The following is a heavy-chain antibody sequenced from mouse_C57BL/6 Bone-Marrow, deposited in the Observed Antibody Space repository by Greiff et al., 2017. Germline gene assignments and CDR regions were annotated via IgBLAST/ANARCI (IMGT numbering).Heavy chain of an antibody. D-gene: IGHD2-2*01. CDR1: GFTFSDYY. CDR2: ISNGGGST. V-gene: IGHV5-12*01. CDR3: ARRYGYDAFDY. J-gene: IGHJ2*01. Sequence: EVKLMESGGGLVQPGGSLKLSCAASGFTFSDYYMYWVRQTPEKRLEWVAYISNGGGSTYYPDTVKGRFTISRDNAKNTLYLQMSRLKSEDTAMYYCARRYGYDAFDYWGQGTTLTVSS.